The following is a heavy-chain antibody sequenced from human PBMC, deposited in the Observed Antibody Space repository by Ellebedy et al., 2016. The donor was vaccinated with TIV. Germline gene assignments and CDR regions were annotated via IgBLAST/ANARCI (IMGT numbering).Heavy chain of an antibody. J-gene: IGHJ6*02. CDR1: GYTFTSYA. CDR3: ANTAMAVDYYYGMDV. CDR2: IIPILGIA. Sequence: ASVKVSCKASGYTFTSYAISWVRQAPGQGLEWMGRIIPILGIANYTQKFQGRVTITADKSTSTAYMELSSLRSEDTAVYYCANTAMAVDYYYGMDVWGQGTTVTVSS. D-gene: IGHD5-18*01. V-gene: IGHV1-69*04.